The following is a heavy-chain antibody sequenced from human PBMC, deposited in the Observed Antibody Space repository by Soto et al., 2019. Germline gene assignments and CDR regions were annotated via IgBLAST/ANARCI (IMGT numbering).Heavy chain of an antibody. CDR1: GYTFTSYY. CDR2: INPSGGST. J-gene: IGHJ4*02. CDR3: ARNTGIMITFWGVIVKTHKYYFDY. D-gene: IGHD3-16*02. Sequence: ASVKVSCKASGYTFTSYYMHWVRQAPGQGLEWMGIINPSGGSTSYAQKFQGRVTMTRDTSTSTVYMELSSLRSEDTAVYYCARNTGIMITFWGVIVKTHKYYFDYWGQGTLVTVSS. V-gene: IGHV1-46*01.